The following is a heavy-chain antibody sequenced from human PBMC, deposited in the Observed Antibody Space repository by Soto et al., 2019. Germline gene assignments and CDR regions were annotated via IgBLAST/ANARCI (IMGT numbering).Heavy chain of an antibody. CDR3: ARGLQFTSPLVRGVKPYSCSYMDV. V-gene: IGHV1-8*01. Sequence: QVQLVQSGAEVKKPGASVKVSCKASGYTFSSYDINWVRQATGQGLEWMGWMNPNSGDTNYPQKCQSRFSMTRTPSIATAYTDLSSLRSEDTAVYYRARGLQFTSPLVRGVKPYSCSYMDVWGEGTTVTVSS. J-gene: IGHJ6*03. CDR1: GYTFSSYD. CDR2: MNPNSGDT. D-gene: IGHD3-10*01.